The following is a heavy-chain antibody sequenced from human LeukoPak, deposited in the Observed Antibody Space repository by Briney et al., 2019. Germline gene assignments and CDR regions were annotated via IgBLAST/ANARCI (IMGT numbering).Heavy chain of an antibody. J-gene: IGHJ3*02. CDR3: ARPGGYSWIDAFDI. CDR2: IYPGDSDT. V-gene: IGHV5-51*01. Sequence: GKSLKISCKGSIKTFNNYWIGWVRQMPGKGLEWMGIIYPGDSDTRYSPSFQGQVTISADKSISTAYLQWSSLKASDTAMYYCARPGGYSWIDAFDIWGQGTMVTVSS. CDR1: IKTFNNYW. D-gene: IGHD5-18*01.